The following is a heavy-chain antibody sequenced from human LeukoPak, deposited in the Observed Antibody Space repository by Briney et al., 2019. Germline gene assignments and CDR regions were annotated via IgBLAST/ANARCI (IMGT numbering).Heavy chain of an antibody. V-gene: IGHV3-74*01. CDR1: GFTFSSYW. D-gene: IGHD5-18*01. J-gene: IGHJ3*02. CDR3: AKEGAEELRLKDAFDI. Sequence: PGGSLRLSCAASGFTFSSYWMHWVRQAPGKGLVWVSRINTDGSSTSYADSVKGRFTISRDNSKNTLYLQMNSLRAEDTAVYYCAKEGAEELRLKDAFDIWGQGTMVTVSS. CDR2: INTDGSST.